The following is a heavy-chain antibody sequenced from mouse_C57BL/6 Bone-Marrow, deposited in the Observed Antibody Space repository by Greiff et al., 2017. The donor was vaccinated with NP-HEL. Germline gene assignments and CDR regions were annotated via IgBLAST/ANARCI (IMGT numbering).Heavy chain of an antibody. Sequence: VQLKESGAELVRPGASVKLSCTASGFNIKDDYMHWVKQRPEQGLEWIGWIDPENGDTEYASKFQGKATITADTSSNTAYLQLSSLTSEDTAVYYCTTGCNYRLFDYWGQGTTLTVSS. D-gene: IGHD2-1*01. V-gene: IGHV14-4*01. J-gene: IGHJ2*01. CDR2: IDPENGDT. CDR3: TTGCNYRLFDY. CDR1: GFNIKDDY.